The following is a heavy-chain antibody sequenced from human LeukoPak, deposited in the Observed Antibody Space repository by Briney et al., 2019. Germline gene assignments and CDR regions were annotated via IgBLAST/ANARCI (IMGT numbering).Heavy chain of an antibody. V-gene: IGHV4-59*01. J-gene: IGHJ5*02. CDR2: IFHIGTT. D-gene: IGHD3-3*01. Sequence: SETLPLTCTVSGGSISSYNWSWIRQSPGKHLEWIGYIFHIGTTNYNPSLKSRVTISVDTSKNQFSLNLRSVTAADTAVYYCARARITTYNWFDPWGQGTLVTVSS. CDR3: ARARITTYNWFDP. CDR1: GGSISSYN.